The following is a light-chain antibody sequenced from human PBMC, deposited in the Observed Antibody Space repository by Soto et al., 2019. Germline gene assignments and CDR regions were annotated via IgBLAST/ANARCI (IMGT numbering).Light chain of an antibody. CDR1: SSNIGSNT. CDR3: AAWDDRLNGPV. Sequence: QSVLQQPPSASGTPGQRVTISCSGGSSNIGSNTVNWYQQRPGTAPKLLIYNNNQRPSGVPDRFSGSKSGTSASLAISGLQSEDEADYYCAAWDDRLNGPVVGGGTKLTVL. V-gene: IGLV1-44*01. J-gene: IGLJ3*02. CDR2: NNN.